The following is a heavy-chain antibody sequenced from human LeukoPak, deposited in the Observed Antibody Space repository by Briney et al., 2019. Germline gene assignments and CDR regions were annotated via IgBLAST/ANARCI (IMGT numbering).Heavy chain of an antibody. CDR2: ISSSSSYI. D-gene: IGHD4-17*01. CDR3: ARDLGGYGDYGTNFDY. CDR1: GFTFSSYS. J-gene: IGHJ4*02. V-gene: IGHV3-21*01. Sequence: GGSLRLSCAASGFTFSSYSMNWVRQAPGKGLEWVSSISSSSSYIYYADSVKGRFTISRHNAKRSLYLQMNSLRAEDTAVYYCARDLGGYGDYGTNFDYWGQGTLVTVSS.